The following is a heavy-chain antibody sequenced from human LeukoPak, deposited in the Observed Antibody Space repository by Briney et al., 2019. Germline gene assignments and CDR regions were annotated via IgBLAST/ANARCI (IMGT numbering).Heavy chain of an antibody. V-gene: IGHV5-51*01. CDR2: IYPGDSDT. J-gene: IGHJ5*02. CDR1: GYSFTTYW. D-gene: IGHD1-26*01. CDR3: ARRLGAQWAYNWFDP. Sequence: GESLKISYKGSGYSFTTYWIGWVRQIPGKGLEWMGIIYPGDSDTRYSPSFQGQVTISADKSINTAYLQWSSLKASDTATYYCARRLGAQWAYNWFDPWGQGTLVTVSS.